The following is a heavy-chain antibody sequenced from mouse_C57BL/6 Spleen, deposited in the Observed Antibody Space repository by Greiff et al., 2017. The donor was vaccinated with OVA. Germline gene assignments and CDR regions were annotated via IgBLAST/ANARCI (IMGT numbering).Heavy chain of an antibody. CDR2: INPSTGGT. V-gene: IGHV1-53*01. Sequence: VQLQQPGTELVKPGASVKLSCKASGYTFTSYWMHWVKQRPGQGLEWIGNINPSTGGTNSIEKFKSKATLTVDKSSSTAYMQLSSLTSEDSAVYYWARVGLYYDYSYFDYWGQGTTRTVSS. CDR1: GYTFTSYW. CDR3: ARVGLYYDYSYFDY. D-gene: IGHD2-4*01. J-gene: IGHJ2*01.